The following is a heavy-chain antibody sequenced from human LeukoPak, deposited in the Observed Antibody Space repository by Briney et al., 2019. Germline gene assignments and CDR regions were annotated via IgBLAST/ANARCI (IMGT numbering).Heavy chain of an antibody. CDR1: GFTFSSYA. Sequence: PGGSLRLSCAASGFTFSSYAMHWVRQAPGKGLEWVAVISYDGSNKYYADSVKGRFTISRDNSKNTLYLQMNSLKTEDTAVYYCTTDTVGLGGRFDYWGQGTLVTVSS. D-gene: IGHD3-16*01. V-gene: IGHV3-30-3*01. CDR3: TTDTVGLGGRFDY. J-gene: IGHJ4*02. CDR2: ISYDGSNK.